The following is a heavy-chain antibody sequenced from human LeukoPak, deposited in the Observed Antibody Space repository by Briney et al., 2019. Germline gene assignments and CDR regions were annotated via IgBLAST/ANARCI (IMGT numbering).Heavy chain of an antibody. V-gene: IGHV1-24*01. Sequence: GASVKVSCKVSGYTLTELSMHWVRQAPGKGLEWMGSFDPEDGETIYAQKFQGRVTMTEDTSTDTAYMELSSLRSEDTAVYYCATEGYSGYDFSSYYYGMDVWGQGTTVTVSS. D-gene: IGHD5-12*01. J-gene: IGHJ6*02. CDR2: FDPEDGET. CDR3: ATEGYSGYDFSSYYYGMDV. CDR1: GYTLTELS.